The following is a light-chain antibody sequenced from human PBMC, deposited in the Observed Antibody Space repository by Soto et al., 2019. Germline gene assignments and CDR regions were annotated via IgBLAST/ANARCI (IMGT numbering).Light chain of an antibody. CDR3: QKYNQWPWT. CDR2: EAS. Sequence: VVMTQSPATLSVSPGERAVLSCRASQSLGSNLGWYHHKPGQAPRLLLYEASIRATGITARFSGDGSRTEFTLTISSLQSEDFGIYYCQKYNQWPWTCGPGTKVEI. V-gene: IGKV3-15*01. J-gene: IGKJ1*01. CDR1: QSLGSN.